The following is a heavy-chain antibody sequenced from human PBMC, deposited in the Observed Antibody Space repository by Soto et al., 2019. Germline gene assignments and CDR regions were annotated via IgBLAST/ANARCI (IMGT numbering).Heavy chain of an antibody. CDR2: IRSKAYGGTT. D-gene: IGHD1-7*01. CDR1: GFTFGDYA. Sequence: EVQLVESGGGLVKPGRSLRLSCTASGFTFGDYAMSWFRQAPGKGLEWVGFIRSKAYGGTTEYAASVKGRFTISRDDSKSIAYLQMNSLKTEDTAVYYCTRGRDWNYGRGRYYYGMDVWGQGTTVTVSS. CDR3: TRGRDWNYGRGRYYYGMDV. J-gene: IGHJ6*02. V-gene: IGHV3-49*05.